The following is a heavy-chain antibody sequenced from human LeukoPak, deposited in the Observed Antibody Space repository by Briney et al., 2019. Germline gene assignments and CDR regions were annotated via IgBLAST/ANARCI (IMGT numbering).Heavy chain of an antibody. CDR3: ARELYDGSGRDTFDI. D-gene: IGHD3-22*01. Sequence: SGTLSLTCAVSGGSITSSDWWSWVRQPPGKGLEWIGEISHTGSTHYNPSLKSRVTISVDKPKNQFSLNLSSVTAADTAVYYCARELYDGSGRDTFDIWGQGTMVTVSS. V-gene: IGHV4-4*02. CDR1: GGSITSSDW. CDR2: ISHTGST. J-gene: IGHJ3*02.